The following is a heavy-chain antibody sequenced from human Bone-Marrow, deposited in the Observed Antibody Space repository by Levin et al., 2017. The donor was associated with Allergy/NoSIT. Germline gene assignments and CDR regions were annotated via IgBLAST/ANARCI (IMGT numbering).Heavy chain of an antibody. Sequence: GGSLRLSCAASGFTFSRYGMSWVRQAPGRGLEWVSALSGSGGNTYYADSVKGRFTISRDNSKYTLFLQMNSLRVEDTAVYYCAKDRGWYGDAFDIWGQGTMVTVSS. D-gene: IGHD6-19*01. CDR3: AKDRGWYGDAFDI. CDR1: GFTFSRYG. J-gene: IGHJ3*02. CDR2: LSGSGGNT. V-gene: IGHV3-23*01.